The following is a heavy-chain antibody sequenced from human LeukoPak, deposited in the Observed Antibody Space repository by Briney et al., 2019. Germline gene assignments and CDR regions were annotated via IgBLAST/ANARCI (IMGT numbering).Heavy chain of an antibody. J-gene: IGHJ4*02. CDR2: ISGDGTTT. CDR3: ARHGYNYGFDY. CDR1: GFTFSNYW. D-gene: IGHD5-24*01. Sequence: GGSLRLSCAASGFTFSNYWMHWVRQAPGRGLVWVARISGDGTTTTYADSVKDRFTISRDNAKNTLYLQMNSLSAEDTAVYYCARHGYNYGFDYWGQGTLVTVSS. V-gene: IGHV3-74*01.